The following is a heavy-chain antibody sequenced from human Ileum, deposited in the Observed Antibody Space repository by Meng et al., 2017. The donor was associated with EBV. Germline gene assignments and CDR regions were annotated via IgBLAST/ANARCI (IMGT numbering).Heavy chain of an antibody. V-gene: IGHV1-24*01. CDR1: GYSLIEVS. Sequence: QFRFVQSGVEVKKPGASVQISCKVSGYSLIEVSMNWVRQAPGKGLEWMGVINPSGDKTTYGRKFRDRVTMTRDTSTNTLFMEVSSLRSEDTAMYYWATDNSVEDITWWFDPWGQGTLVTVSS. D-gene: IGHD2-15*01. CDR2: INPSGDKT. J-gene: IGHJ5*02. CDR3: ATDNSVEDITWWFDP.